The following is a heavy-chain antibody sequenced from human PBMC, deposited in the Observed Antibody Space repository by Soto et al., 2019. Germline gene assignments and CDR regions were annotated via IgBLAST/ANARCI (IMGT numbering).Heavy chain of an antibody. J-gene: IGHJ6*03. Sequence: QLQLQESGPGLVKPSETLSLTCTVSGDSISPSSYYWGWIRQPPGKGLEWIGSINHSGSTYYNPSLKSRATTSVDTSKNQFSLKLSSVTAADTAVYFCARLHFTRYMDVWGKGTTVTVSS. V-gene: IGHV4-39*01. CDR3: ARLHFTRYMDV. CDR1: GDSISPSSYY. CDR2: INHSGST.